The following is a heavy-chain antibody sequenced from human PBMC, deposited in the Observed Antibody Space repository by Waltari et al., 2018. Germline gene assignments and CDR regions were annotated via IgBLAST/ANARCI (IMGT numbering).Heavy chain of an antibody. J-gene: IGHJ4*02. V-gene: IGHV3-23*01. CDR3: AKDSGGYSYGYGDY. CDR2: ISGSGGST. CDR1: GFTFSSYA. Sequence: EVQLLESGGGLVQPGGSLRLSCAASGFTFSSYAMSWVRQAPGKGLEWVSAISGSGGSTYDADSVKSRFAISRDYSKNTLYLQMNSLRAEYTAVYYCAKDSGGYSYGYGDYWGQGTLVTVSS. D-gene: IGHD5-18*01.